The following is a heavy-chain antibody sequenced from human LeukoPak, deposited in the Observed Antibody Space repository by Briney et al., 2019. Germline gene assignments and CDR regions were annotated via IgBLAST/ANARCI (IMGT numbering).Heavy chain of an antibody. D-gene: IGHD4-17*01. V-gene: IGHV4-30-2*02. CDR1: GGSISRSPYY. Sequence: SETLSLTCTVSGGSISRSPYYWTWIRQPPGKGLEWIGYIYHSGSTYYNPSLESRVTISVDTSKNQFSLKLTSVTAADTAVYYCARNHYGHPLDYWGQGTLVTVSS. CDR3: ARNHYGHPLDY. CDR2: IYHSGST. J-gene: IGHJ4*02.